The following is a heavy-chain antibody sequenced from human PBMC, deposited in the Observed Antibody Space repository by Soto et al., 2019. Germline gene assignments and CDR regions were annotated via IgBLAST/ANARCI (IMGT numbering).Heavy chain of an antibody. CDR1: GFTFSSYG. CDR3: AKDYIGHDYGDYIDY. CDR2: ISYDGSNK. Sequence: QVQLVESGGGVVQPGRSLRLSCAASGFTFSSYGMHWVRQAPGKGLEWVAVISYDGSNKYYADSVKGRFTISRDNSKNTLYRQMNSLRAEDTAVYYCAKDYIGHDYGDYIDYWGQGTLVTVSS. V-gene: IGHV3-30*18. D-gene: IGHD4-17*01. J-gene: IGHJ4*02.